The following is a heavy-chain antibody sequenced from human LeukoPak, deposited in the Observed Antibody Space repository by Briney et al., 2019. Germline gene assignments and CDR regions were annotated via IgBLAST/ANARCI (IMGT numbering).Heavy chain of an antibody. CDR3: TKGDVKYYKAEGFDP. CDR2: INPNSGGT. CDR1: GYTFTGYY. V-gene: IGHV1-2*02. D-gene: IGHD2/OR15-2a*01. Sequence: ASVKVSCKASGYTFTGYYMHWVRQAPGQGLEWMGWINPNSGGTNYAQKFQGRVTMTRDTAISTAYMELSRLRSDDTAVYYCTKGDVKYYKAEGFDPWGQGTLVTVSS. J-gene: IGHJ5*02.